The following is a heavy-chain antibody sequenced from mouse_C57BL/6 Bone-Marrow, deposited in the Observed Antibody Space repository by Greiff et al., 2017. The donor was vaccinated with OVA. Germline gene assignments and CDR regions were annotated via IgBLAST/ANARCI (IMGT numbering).Heavy chain of an antibody. D-gene: IGHD1-2*01. CDR2: IFPGSGST. CDR3: AREGGHYDVDYFDY. J-gene: IGHJ2*01. V-gene: IGHV1-75*01. Sequence: QLHLKHSVPWLVKPGPSVQISCKASGYTFTDYYINWVKQRPGQGLEWIGWIFPGSGSTYYNEKFKGKATLTVDKSSSTAYMLLSSLTSEDSAVYFGAREGGHYDVDYFDYWGQGTTLTVSS. CDR1: GYTFTDYY.